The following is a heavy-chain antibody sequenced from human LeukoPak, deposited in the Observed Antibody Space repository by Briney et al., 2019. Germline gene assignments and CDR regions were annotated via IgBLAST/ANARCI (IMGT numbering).Heavy chain of an antibody. D-gene: IGHD3-10*01. J-gene: IGHJ3*02. CDR2: IYSGGST. CDR1: GFIVSSNY. Sequence: GGSLRLSCAASGFIVSSNYMSWVRQAPGKGLEWVSVIYSGGSTYYADSVKGRFTISRDIAKNSLYLQMNSLRVEDTAVYYCVTRGTYGSDLGDAFDIWGQGTMVTVSS. CDR3: VTRGTYGSDLGDAFDI. V-gene: IGHV3-66*01.